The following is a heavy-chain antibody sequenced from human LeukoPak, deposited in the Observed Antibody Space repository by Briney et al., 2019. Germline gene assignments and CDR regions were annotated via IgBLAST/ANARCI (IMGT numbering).Heavy chain of an antibody. CDR3: ARESPPYFDY. Sequence: GGSLRLSCAASGFTFSSYAMHWVRQAPGKGLEWVAVISYDGSNKYYADSVKGRSTISRDNSKNTLYLQMNSLRAEDTAVYYCARESPPYFDYWGQGTLVTVSS. J-gene: IGHJ4*02. D-gene: IGHD1-14*01. CDR1: GFTFSSYA. CDR2: ISYDGSNK. V-gene: IGHV3-30*04.